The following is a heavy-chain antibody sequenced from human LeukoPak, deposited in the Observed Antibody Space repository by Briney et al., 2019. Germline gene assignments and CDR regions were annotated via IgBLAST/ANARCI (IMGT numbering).Heavy chain of an antibody. CDR3: ATAEWEYFYFDS. CDR1: GGSVTGGGYY. J-gene: IGHJ4*02. Sequence: SETLSLTCSVPGGSVTGGGYYWSWIRQHPGKGLEWIGFASYSGGTYYNPSLMSRITISVDRSQNQFSLRMRDVTAADTAAYFCATAEWEYFYFDSWGQGALVAVSS. V-gene: IGHV4-31*03. CDR2: ASYSGGT. D-gene: IGHD1-26*01.